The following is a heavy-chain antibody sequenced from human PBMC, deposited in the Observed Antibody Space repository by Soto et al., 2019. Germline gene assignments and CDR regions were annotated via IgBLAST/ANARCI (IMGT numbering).Heavy chain of an antibody. J-gene: IGHJ5*02. V-gene: IGHV1-18*04. CDR1: GYTFTSYG. D-gene: IGHD6-13*01. Sequence: ASVKVSCKASGYTFTSYGISWVRQAPGQGLEWMGWISAYNGNTNYAQKLQGRVTMATDTSTSTAYMELRRLRSEDTAVYYCARDSPPGYSSSSGWFEPWGQGTLVTV. CDR3: ARDSPPGYSSSSGWFEP. CDR2: ISAYNGNT.